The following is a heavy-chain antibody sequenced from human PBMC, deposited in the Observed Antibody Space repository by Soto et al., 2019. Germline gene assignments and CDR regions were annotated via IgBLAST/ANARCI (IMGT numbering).Heavy chain of an antibody. CDR1: GFTFSSYA. J-gene: IGHJ6*02. CDR2: ISYDGSNK. CDR3: ARTPRGQWELPYYYYGMDV. V-gene: IGHV3-30-3*01. Sequence: QVQLVESGGGVVQPGRSLRLSCAASGFTFSSYAMHWVRQAPGKGREGVAVISYDGSNKYYADSVKGRFTISRDNSKNTLYLQMNGLRAEDTAVYYCARTPRGQWELPYYYYGMDVWGQGTTVTVSS. D-gene: IGHD1-26*01.